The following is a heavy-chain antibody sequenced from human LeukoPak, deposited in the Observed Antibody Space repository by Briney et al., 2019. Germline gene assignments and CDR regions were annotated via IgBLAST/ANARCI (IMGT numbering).Heavy chain of an antibody. V-gene: IGHV4-61*01. D-gene: IGHD3-22*01. CDR3: ARWGYYYDSSGYYGDAFDI. CDR2: MSPSGTT. J-gene: IGHJ3*02. Sequence: SETLSLTCTVSGDSVSSGNYYLSWIRQPPGKGLDWITYMSPSGTTKYNPSLKSRVTTSVDTSRTQFSLRLSSVTAADTAVYYCARWGYYYDSSGYYGDAFDIWGQGTMVTVSS. CDR1: GDSVSSGNYY.